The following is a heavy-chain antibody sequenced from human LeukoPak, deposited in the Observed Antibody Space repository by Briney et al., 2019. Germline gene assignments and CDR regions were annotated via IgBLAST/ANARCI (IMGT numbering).Heavy chain of an antibody. Sequence: PSETLSLTCTVSGGSINSGGYYWSWIRQPPGKGLEWIAYIDYSASTNYNPSLKSRVTISVDTSKNQFSLKLSSVTAADTAVYYCARDSRRELLHAFDIWGQGTMVTVSS. CDR2: IDYSAST. J-gene: IGHJ3*02. CDR1: GGSINSGGYY. V-gene: IGHV4-61*08. CDR3: ARDSRRELLHAFDI. D-gene: IGHD1-26*01.